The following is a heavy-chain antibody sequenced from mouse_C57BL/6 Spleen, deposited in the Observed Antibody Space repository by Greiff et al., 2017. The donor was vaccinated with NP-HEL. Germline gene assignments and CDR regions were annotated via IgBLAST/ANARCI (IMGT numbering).Heavy chain of an antibody. CDR3: ARWGTVVHFYY. Sequence: EVKLVESGGDLVKPGGSLKLSCAASGFTFSSYGMSWVRQTPDKRLEWVATISSGGSYTYYPDSVKGRFTISRDNAKNTLYLQMSSLKSEDTAMYYCARWGTVVHFYYWGQGTTLTVSS. CDR1: GFTFSSYG. CDR2: ISSGGSYT. J-gene: IGHJ2*01. V-gene: IGHV5-6*02. D-gene: IGHD1-1*01.